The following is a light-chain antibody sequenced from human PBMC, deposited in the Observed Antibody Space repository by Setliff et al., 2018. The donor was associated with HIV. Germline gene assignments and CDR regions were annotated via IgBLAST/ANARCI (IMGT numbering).Light chain of an antibody. CDR1: TSNIRINT. CDR3: AAWDDRLNGPV. Sequence: QSVLTQPPSASGTPGQRVTISCSGSTSNIRINTINWYQHLPGTAPKLLIYANSQRPSGVPDRFSGSKSGTSASLAISGLQSEDEADYYCAAWDDRLNGPVFGGGTKVTVL. J-gene: IGLJ2*01. V-gene: IGLV1-44*01. CDR2: ANS.